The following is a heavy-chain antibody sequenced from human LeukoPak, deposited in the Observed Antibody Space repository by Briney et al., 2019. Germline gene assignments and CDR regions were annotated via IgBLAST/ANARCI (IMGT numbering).Heavy chain of an antibody. CDR1: GFTFSDYY. Sequence: GGSLRLSCAASGFTFSDYYMSWIRQAPGKGLEWVSYISSSGSTIYYADSVEGRFTISRDNAKNSLYLQMNSLRAEDTAVYYCARALSYYYDSSGYYVYWGQGTLVTVSS. CDR2: ISSSGSTI. D-gene: IGHD3-22*01. CDR3: ARALSYYYDSSGYYVY. V-gene: IGHV3-11*01. J-gene: IGHJ4*02.